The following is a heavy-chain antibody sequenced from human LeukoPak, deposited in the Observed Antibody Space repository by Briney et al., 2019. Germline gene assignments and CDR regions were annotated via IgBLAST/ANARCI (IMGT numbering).Heavy chain of an antibody. CDR2: IIPIHGIA. V-gene: IGHV1-69*04. CDR3: ARGDNSVWPN. CDR1: GGTFSSYA. Sequence: ASVKVSCKASGGTFSSYAISWVRQAPGQGLEWMGRIIPIHGIANYAQKFQGRVTITADKSTSTAYMELSSLRSEDTAVYYCARGDNSVWPNWGQGTLVTVSS. J-gene: IGHJ4*02. D-gene: IGHD1-1*01.